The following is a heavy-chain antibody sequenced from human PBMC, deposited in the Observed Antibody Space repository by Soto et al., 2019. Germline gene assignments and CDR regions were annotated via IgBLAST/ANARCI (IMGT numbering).Heavy chain of an antibody. CDR1: GYNFAGYW. Sequence: LKISCKGSGYNFAGYWIAWVRQMPGKGLELMGIIYPSDSDTRYRPSFQGQVTISADKSISSAYLRWSSLRASDTAMYYCARGGVSTRTFDYWGQGTPVTVSS. J-gene: IGHJ4*02. V-gene: IGHV5-51*01. CDR2: IYPSDSDT. D-gene: IGHD3-3*01. CDR3: ARGGVSTRTFDY.